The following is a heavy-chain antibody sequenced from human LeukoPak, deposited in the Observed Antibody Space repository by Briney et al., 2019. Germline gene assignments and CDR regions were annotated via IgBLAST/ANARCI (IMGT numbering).Heavy chain of an antibody. V-gene: IGHV3-21*04. D-gene: IGHD2-2*01. J-gene: IGHJ4*02. CDR3: ARDPPSH. CDR2: ISSSSIYI. Sequence: GGSLRLSCAASEFTFSRYSINWVRQAPGKGLEWVSYISSSSIYIDYADSAKGRFTISRDNAKNALYLQMNSLRAEDTAVYYCARDPPSHWGRGTLVTVSS. CDR1: EFTFSRYS.